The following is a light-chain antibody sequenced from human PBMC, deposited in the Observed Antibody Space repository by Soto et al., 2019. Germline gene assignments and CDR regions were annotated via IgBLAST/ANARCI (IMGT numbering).Light chain of an antibody. Sequence: QSALTQPASVSGSPGQSITISCTGTSSDVGGYNYVSWYQQHPGKATKLMIYDVSNRPSGVSNRFSGSKSGNTASLTISGLQAEDEADYYCTSYTSSSTLYVFGTGTKDTDL. CDR3: TSYTSSSTLYV. CDR2: DVS. V-gene: IGLV2-14*01. CDR1: SSDVGGYNY. J-gene: IGLJ1*01.